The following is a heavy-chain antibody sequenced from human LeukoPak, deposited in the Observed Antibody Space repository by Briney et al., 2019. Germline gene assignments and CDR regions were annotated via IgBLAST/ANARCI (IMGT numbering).Heavy chain of an antibody. J-gene: IGHJ4*02. V-gene: IGHV4-39*01. D-gene: IGHD5-18*01. CDR2: IYYTGST. CDR1: GRPISSCADY. Sequence: AETLTLTCTVSGRPISSCADYCGRLPPPPGKGPEWIGSIYYTGSTYYNPSLKPRVTISVDTSKTQFSLKLSSVTAADTAVYYCARHTALGSPLHYWGQGTLVTVSS. CDR3: ARHTALGSPLHY.